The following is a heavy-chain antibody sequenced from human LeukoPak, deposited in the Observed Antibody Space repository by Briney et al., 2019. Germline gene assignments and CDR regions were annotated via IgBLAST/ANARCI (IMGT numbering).Heavy chain of an antibody. Sequence: ASVKVSCKVSGYTLTELSMRWVRQAPGKGLEWMGGFDPEDGETIYAQKFQGRVTMTRDMSTSTVYMELSSLRSEDTAVYYCARERFDIWGQGTMVTVSS. CDR3: ARERFDI. CDR2: FDPEDGET. CDR1: GYTLTELS. J-gene: IGHJ3*02. V-gene: IGHV1-24*01.